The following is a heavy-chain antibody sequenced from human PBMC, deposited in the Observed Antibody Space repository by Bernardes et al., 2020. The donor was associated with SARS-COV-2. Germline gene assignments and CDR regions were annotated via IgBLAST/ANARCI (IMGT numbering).Heavy chain of an antibody. Sequence: GGSLRLSCAASGFISRNYAMSWVRQVPGKGLEWVSGISGRGISTYYAASVRGRFTISGDDSKDTLYLHMNSLRVEDTALYYCVKERFGHVAGFFDYWGQGTLVTVSS. CDR2: ISGRGIST. V-gene: IGHV3-23*01. D-gene: IGHD6-19*01. CDR3: VKERFGHVAGFFDY. CDR1: GFISRNYA. J-gene: IGHJ4*02.